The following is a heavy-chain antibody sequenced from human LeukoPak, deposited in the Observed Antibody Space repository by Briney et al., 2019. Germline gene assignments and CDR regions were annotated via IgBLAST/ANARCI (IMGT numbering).Heavy chain of an antibody. CDR1: GYTFTGYY. Sequence: GASVKVSCKASGYTFTGYYMHWVRQAPGQGLEWMGWINPNSGGSKYAQKFQGRVTMTRDTSINTAYMEVIRLRSDDTAMYYCARDPAQNAFDIWGPGTMVTVSS. CDR3: ARDPAQNAFDI. V-gene: IGHV1-2*02. CDR2: INPNSGGS. J-gene: IGHJ3*02.